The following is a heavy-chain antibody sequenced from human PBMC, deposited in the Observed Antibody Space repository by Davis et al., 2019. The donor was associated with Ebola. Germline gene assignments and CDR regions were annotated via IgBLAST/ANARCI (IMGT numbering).Heavy chain of an antibody. J-gene: IGHJ4*02. CDR2: TNWNGGST. CDR1: GFKFDDYG. D-gene: IGHD1-26*01. Sequence: LSLTCAASGFKFDDYGMSWVRQAPGKGLEWVSTTNWNGGSTGYADSVKGRFTISRDNAKNSLYLQMNSLRAEDTAVYYCARDSNSGSYWIWGQYFDYWGQGTLVTVSS. V-gene: IGHV3-20*04. CDR3: ARDSNSGSYWIWGQYFDY.